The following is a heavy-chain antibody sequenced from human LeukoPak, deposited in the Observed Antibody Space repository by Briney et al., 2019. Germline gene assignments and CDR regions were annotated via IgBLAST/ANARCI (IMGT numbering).Heavy chain of an antibody. CDR2: IYYSGST. CDR3: ARETRGVNDY. Sequence: PSETLSLTCTVSGGSISSYYWSWIRQPPGKGLEWIGYIYYSGSTNYNPSLKSRVTISVDTSKNQFSLKLGSVTAADTAVYYCARETRGVNDYWGQGTPVTVSS. CDR1: GGSISSYY. D-gene: IGHD3-10*01. J-gene: IGHJ4*02. V-gene: IGHV4-59*01.